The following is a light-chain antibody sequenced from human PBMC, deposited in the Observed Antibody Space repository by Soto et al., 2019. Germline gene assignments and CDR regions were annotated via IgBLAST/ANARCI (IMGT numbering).Light chain of an antibody. Sequence: AIKMTQSPSSLSASVGDRVTITCRASQGIRNDLGWYQQKPGKAPKLLIYAASSLQSGVPSRFSGSGSGTDFPLTISSLQPEDFATYYCLQDYNYPLTFGQGTKVEIK. J-gene: IGKJ1*01. CDR2: AAS. CDR3: LQDYNYPLT. CDR1: QGIRND. V-gene: IGKV1-6*01.